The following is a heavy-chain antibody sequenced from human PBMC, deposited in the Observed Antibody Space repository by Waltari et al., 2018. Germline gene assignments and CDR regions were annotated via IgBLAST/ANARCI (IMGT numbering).Heavy chain of an antibody. CDR1: GYTFIAYA. D-gene: IGHD5-18*01. J-gene: IGHJ4*02. CDR2: INVGNGNT. CDR3: ARGHRLPFFDF. V-gene: IGHV1-3*01. Sequence: QVQLVQSGAEGKKPGASVKVSCKASGYTFIAYAIHWVRQAPGQSPEWMGWINVGNGNTKYSQKLQGRVTITSDTSASTAYVELSSLTSEDTALYYCARGHRLPFFDFWGKGTLVTVSS.